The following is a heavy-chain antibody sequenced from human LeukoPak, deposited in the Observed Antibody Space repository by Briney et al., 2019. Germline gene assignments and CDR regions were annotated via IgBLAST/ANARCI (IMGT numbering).Heavy chain of an antibody. CDR1: RGSISSSGHS. D-gene: IGHD2-21*01. CDR3: ARHTGLGVVSPYFDY. CDR2: VRYSGTT. V-gene: IGHV4-39*01. J-gene: IGHJ4*02. Sequence: PLETLSLTCTVCRGSISSSGHSWGWIRQPPGKGLEWIGTVRYSGTTHYNPSLMSRVTISVDTSQNQFSLSLDYVTAADTAVYYCARHTGLGVVSPYFDYWGQGTLVTVSS.